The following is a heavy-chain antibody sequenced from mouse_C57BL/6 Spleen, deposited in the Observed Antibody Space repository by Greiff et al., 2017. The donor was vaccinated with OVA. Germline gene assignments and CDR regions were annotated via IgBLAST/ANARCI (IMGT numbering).Heavy chain of an antibody. CDR2: ISSGSSTI. D-gene: IGHD1-1*01. CDR1: GFTFSDYG. V-gene: IGHV5-17*01. CDR3: ARRELRSYWYFDV. Sequence: EVQVVESGGGLVKPGGSLKLSCAASGFTFSDYGMHWVRQAPEKGLEWVAYISSGSSTIYYADTVKGRFTISRDNAKNTLFLQMTSLRSEDTAMYYCARRELRSYWYFDVWGTGTTVTVSS. J-gene: IGHJ1*03.